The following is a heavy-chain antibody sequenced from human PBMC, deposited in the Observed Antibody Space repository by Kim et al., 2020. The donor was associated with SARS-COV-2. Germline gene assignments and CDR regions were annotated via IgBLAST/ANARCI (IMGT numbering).Heavy chain of an antibody. CDR3: ARFEWELPNDY. Sequence: GYAQKFQGRVTMTRNTSISTAYMELSSLRSEDTAVYYCARFEWELPNDYWGQGTLVTVSS. J-gene: IGHJ4*02. D-gene: IGHD1-26*01. V-gene: IGHV1-8*01.